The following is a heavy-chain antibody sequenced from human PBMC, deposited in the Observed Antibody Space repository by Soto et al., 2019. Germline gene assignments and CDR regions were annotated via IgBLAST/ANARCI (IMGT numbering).Heavy chain of an antibody. CDR1: GFTFSTYA. Sequence: GGSLRLSCAASGFTFSTYAMSWVRQAPGKGLEWVSGISGSDGRTYYADSVKGRFTISRDNSKNTLYLQMNSLRAEDTALYYCAKSYSSNWYDYFDYWGQGTLVTVSS. CDR3: AKSYSSNWYDYFDY. D-gene: IGHD6-13*01. CDR2: ISGSDGRT. V-gene: IGHV3-23*01. J-gene: IGHJ4*02.